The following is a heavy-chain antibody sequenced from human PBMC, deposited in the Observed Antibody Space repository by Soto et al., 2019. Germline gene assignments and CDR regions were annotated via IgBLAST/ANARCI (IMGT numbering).Heavy chain of an antibody. D-gene: IGHD2-15*01. CDR1: GYTFTSYG. J-gene: IGHJ4*02. V-gene: IGHV1-18*01. Sequence: ASVKVSCKASGYTFTSYGISWVRQAPGQGLEWMGWISAYNGNTNYAQKLQGRVTMTTETSTSTAYMELRSLRSDDTAVYYCARDRNGGVYCSGGSCYLAVAGLDYWGQGTLVTVSS. CDR2: ISAYNGNT. CDR3: ARDRNGGVYCSGGSCYLAVAGLDY.